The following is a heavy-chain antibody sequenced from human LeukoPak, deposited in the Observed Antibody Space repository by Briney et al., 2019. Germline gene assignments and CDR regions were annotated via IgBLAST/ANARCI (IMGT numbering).Heavy chain of an antibody. CDR3: AKGCETNCLAPIY. D-gene: IGHD7-27*01. Sequence: PGGSLTLSCAASGFTFSSYVMRWVRQAPGKGLEWVAFIWYDGTNKYFAYPVRGRFHISRHNSNNTLYLQMYSLRAEDAAVYYCAKGCETNCLAPIYWGKGTLVTASS. CDR1: GFTFSSYV. V-gene: IGHV3-30*02. CDR2: IWYDGTNK. J-gene: IGHJ4*02.